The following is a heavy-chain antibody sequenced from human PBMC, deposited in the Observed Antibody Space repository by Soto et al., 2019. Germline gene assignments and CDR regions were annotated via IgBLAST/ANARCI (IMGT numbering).Heavy chain of an antibody. J-gene: IGHJ4*02. D-gene: IGHD3-22*01. Sequence: QVQLVQSGAEVKKPGSSVTVSCKASGGTFSSYAISWVRQAPGQGLEWMGGIIPIFGTANYAQKFQGRVTITADESTSTAYMELSSLRSEDTAVYYCARDWSYYELLSPPKDWGQGTLVTVSS. V-gene: IGHV1-69*01. CDR1: GGTFSSYA. CDR2: IIPIFGTA. CDR3: ARDWSYYELLSPPKD.